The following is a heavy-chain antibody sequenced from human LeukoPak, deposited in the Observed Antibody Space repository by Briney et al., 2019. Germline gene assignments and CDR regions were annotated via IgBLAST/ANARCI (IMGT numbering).Heavy chain of an antibody. D-gene: IGHD6-13*01. CDR3: ASQYSSSHYFDY. J-gene: IGHJ4*02. CDR2: IIPIFGTA. Sequence: ASVKVSCKASGGTFSSYAISWVRQAPGQGLEWMGGIIPIFGTANYAQKFQGRVTITADESTSTAYMELSSLRSEDTAVYYCASQYSSSHYFDYWGQGTLVTVSS. V-gene: IGHV1-69*13. CDR1: GGTFSSYA.